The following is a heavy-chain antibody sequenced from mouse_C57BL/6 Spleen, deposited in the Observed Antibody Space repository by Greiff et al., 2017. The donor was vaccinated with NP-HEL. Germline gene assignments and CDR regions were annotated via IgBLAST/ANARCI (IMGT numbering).Heavy chain of an antibody. CDR2: IDPSDSYT. D-gene: IGHD1-1*01. CDR1: GYTFTSYW. J-gene: IGHJ2*01. CDR3: ARRNTYYGSRPYFDY. V-gene: IGHV1-59*01. Sequence: QVQLQQPGAELVRPGTSVKLSCKASGYTFTSYWMHWVKQRPGQGLEWIGVIDPSDSYTNYNQKFKGKATLTVDTSSSTAYMQLSSLTSEDSAVYYCARRNTYYGSRPYFDYWGQGTTLTVSS.